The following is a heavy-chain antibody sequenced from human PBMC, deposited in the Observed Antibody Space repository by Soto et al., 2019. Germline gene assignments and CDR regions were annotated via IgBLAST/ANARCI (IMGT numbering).Heavy chain of an antibody. Sequence: EVQLVESGGGLVQPGGSLRLSCAASGFTFSGSWMHWVRQAPGKGLVWVSRINGDGSGTSYADFVKGRFTISRDDAKNTLLLQMNGRRAEETAVNYCARGIFGSGTANDYWGQGTLVTVSS. V-gene: IGHV3-74*02. CDR2: INGDGSGT. CDR3: ARGIFGSGTANDY. J-gene: IGHJ4*02. CDR1: GFTFSGSW. D-gene: IGHD3-10*01.